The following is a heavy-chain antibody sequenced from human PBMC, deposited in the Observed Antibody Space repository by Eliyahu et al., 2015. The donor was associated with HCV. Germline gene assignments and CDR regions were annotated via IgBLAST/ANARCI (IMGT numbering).Heavy chain of an antibody. CDR1: GFXFSXYS. Sequence: EVQLVESGGGLVKPGGSLRLSCAASGFXFSXYSMNWVRQAPGKGLEWVSSISSSSSYIYYADSVKGRFTTSRDNAKNSLYLQMNSLRAEDTAVYYCARVSYYYDSSGYYVYYFDYWGQGTLVTVSS. CDR3: ARVSYYYDSSGYYVYYFDY. V-gene: IGHV3-21*01. J-gene: IGHJ4*02. D-gene: IGHD3-22*01. CDR2: ISSSSSYI.